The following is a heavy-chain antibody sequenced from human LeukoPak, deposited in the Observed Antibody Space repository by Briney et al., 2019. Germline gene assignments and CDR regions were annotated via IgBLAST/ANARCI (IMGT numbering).Heavy chain of an antibody. CDR2: INHSGST. CDR3: ARGLPHLYQPLYYYYGMDV. J-gene: IGHJ6*04. Sequence: PSQTLSLTCTVSGGSISSGGYYWSWIRQPPGKGLEWIGEINHSGSTNYNPSLKSRVTISVDTSKNQFSLKLSSVTAADTAVYYCARGLPHLYQPLYYYYGMDVWGKGTTVIVSS. D-gene: IGHD2-2*01. V-gene: IGHV4-30-2*01. CDR1: GGSISSGGYY.